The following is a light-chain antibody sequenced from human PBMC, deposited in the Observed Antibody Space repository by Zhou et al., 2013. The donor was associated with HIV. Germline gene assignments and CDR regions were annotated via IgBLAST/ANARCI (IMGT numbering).Light chain of an antibody. CDR2: TLS. J-gene: IGKJ5*01. CDR1: QSLLHSNGYNY. Sequence: VVMTQSPLSLPVTPGEPASISCRSSQSLLHSNGYNYLDWYLQKPGQSPQLLIYTLSSRASGVPDRFSGSGSGTDFTLKISRVEAEDVGVYYCMQGTHWPTFGQGTRLEIK. CDR3: MQGTHWPT. V-gene: IGKV2-40*01.